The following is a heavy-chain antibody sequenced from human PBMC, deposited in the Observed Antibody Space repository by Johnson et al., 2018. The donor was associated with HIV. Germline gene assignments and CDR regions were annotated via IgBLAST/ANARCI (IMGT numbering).Heavy chain of an antibody. CDR3: VKARSSGSGAFDI. CDR1: RFTFSSYG. CDR2: IRYDGSNK. V-gene: IGHV3-30*02. J-gene: IGHJ3*02. Sequence: QVQLVESGGGVVQPGGSLRLSCAASRFTFSSYGMHWVRQAPGKGLEWVAFIRYDGSNKYYADSVKGRFTISRDNSKNTLYLHMRSLRAEDTAVYYCVKARSSGSGAFDIWGQGTMVTVSS. D-gene: IGHD3-10*01.